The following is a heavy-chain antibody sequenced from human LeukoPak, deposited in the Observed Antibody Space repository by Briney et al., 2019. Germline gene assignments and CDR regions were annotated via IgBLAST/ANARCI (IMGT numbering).Heavy chain of an antibody. CDR1: GFTFSNYA. Sequence: GGSLRLSCAASGFTFSNYAMTWVRQTPGKGLEWVSTLPGSADTTYYADSVAGRFTIFRDNSQSTLSLHMSSLRPEDTALYFCAKGRQSSQWFLSVDAFDVWGRGTMVTVSS. V-gene: IGHV3-23*01. D-gene: IGHD3-3*01. J-gene: IGHJ3*01. CDR2: LPGSADTT. CDR3: AKGRQSSQWFLSVDAFDV.